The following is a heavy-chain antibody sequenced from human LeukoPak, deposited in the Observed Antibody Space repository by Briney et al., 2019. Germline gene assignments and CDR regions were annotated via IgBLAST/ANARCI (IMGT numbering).Heavy chain of an antibody. D-gene: IGHD4-17*01. Sequence: GGSLRLSCTASGFTVSSNYMSWVRQAPGKGLEWVSVIYSGGTTYYADSVKGRFTISRDNSKNTLYLQMNSLRAEDTAVYYCAKSILRGGAFDIWGQGTMVTVSS. J-gene: IGHJ3*02. CDR1: GFTVSSNY. CDR3: AKSILRGGAFDI. V-gene: IGHV3-53*01. CDR2: IYSGGTT.